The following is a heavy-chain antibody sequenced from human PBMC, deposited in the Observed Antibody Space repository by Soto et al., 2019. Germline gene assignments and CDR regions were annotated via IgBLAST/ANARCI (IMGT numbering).Heavy chain of an antibody. Sequence: QVQLVQSGAEVKKPGASVKVSCKASGYTFTSYGISWVRQAPGQGLEWMGWISAYNGNTNYAQKLQGRVTMTTDTYKSTGYMELRSLRSDDTAVYYCARESSAVALDFWGQGTLVTVSS. CDR3: ARESSAVALDF. V-gene: IGHV1-18*01. CDR1: GYTFTSYG. J-gene: IGHJ4*02. D-gene: IGHD6-19*01. CDR2: ISAYNGNT.